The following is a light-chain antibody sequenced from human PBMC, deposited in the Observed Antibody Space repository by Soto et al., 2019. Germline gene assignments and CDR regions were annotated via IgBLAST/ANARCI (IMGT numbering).Light chain of an antibody. CDR2: YDN. V-gene: IGLV3-21*04. CDR1: NIGSKS. CDR3: QVWDSSSDHVV. Sequence: SYELTQPPSVSVAPGKTARITCGGNNIGSKSVHWYQQKPGQAPVLVIFYDNDRPSGIPEPSGIPERFSGSNSGNTATLTISRVEAGDEADYYCQVWDSSSDHVVFGGGTKLTVL. J-gene: IGLJ2*01.